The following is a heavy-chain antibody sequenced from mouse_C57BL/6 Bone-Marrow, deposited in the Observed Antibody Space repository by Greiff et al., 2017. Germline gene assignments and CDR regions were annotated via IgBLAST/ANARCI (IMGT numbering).Heavy chain of an antibody. J-gene: IGHJ1*03. CDR2: IDPENGDT. V-gene: IGHV14-4*01. CDR1: GFNIKDDY. Sequence: DVKLQESGAELVRPGASVKLSCTASGFNIKDDYMHWVKQRPEQGLEWIGWIDPENGDTEYASKFQGKATITADTSSNTAYLQLSSLTSEDTAVYYCTTGYGSSDWYFDVWGTGTTVTVSS. CDR3: TTGYGSSDWYFDV. D-gene: IGHD1-1*01.